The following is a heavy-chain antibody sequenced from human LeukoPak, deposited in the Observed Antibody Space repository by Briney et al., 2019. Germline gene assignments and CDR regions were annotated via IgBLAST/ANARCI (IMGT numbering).Heavy chain of an antibody. D-gene: IGHD6-19*01. CDR2: IYASGNT. CDR1: GGPLTSYY. J-gene: IGHJ4*02. Sequence: SETLSLTCAVSGGPLTSYYWTWIRQPAGKGLEWIGRIYASGNTNYNPSLKSRVTMSVDTSKNQFSLKLSSVTAADTAVYYCVRGRGWDHDYWGQGTLVTVSS. CDR3: VRGRGWDHDY. V-gene: IGHV4-4*07.